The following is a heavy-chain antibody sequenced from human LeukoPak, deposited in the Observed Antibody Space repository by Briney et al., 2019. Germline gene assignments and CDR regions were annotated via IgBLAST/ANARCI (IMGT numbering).Heavy chain of an antibody. Sequence: EGSLRLSCAASGFTFSSYAMHWVRQAPGKGLEWVAVISYHGSDKFYEDSVKGRFTISRENSKNTLYLQMNSLRPEDTAVYYCAKDFRGEITAAGTMDYWGQGTLVTVSS. CDR3: AKDFRGEITAAGTMDY. CDR2: ISYHGSDK. J-gene: IGHJ4*02. CDR1: GFTFSSYA. D-gene: IGHD6-13*01. V-gene: IGHV3-30*18.